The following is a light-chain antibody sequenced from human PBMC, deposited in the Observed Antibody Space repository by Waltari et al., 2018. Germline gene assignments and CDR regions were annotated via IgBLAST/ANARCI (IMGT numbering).Light chain of an antibody. J-gene: IGKJ4*01. CDR1: QSISSY. V-gene: IGKV1-39*01. Sequence: DIQMTQSPSSLSASVGDRVTITCRASQSISSYLNWYQQKPGKAPKPLIYAASSLQSGVPSRFSGSGSETDFTLTISSLQPEDFATYYCQQSYSTPRLTFGGGTKVEIK. CDR2: AAS. CDR3: QQSYSTPRLT.